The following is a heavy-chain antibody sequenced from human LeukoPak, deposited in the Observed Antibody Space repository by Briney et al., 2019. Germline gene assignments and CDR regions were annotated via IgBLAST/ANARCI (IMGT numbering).Heavy chain of an antibody. CDR3: ASTNICQVGGLHV. D-gene: IGHD2-8*01. V-gene: IGHV3-7*05. CDR2: IKQDGSEK. CDR1: IFIYHRYR. J-gene: IGHJ6*01. Sequence: GGSLRLSWAASIFIYHRYRKIGLRQAPGKGLEWVANIKQDGSEKYYVDSVKGRFTISRDSAKNSLYLQVNSLRAEDTAVDYCASTNICQVGGLHVWGQGTTVTVSS.